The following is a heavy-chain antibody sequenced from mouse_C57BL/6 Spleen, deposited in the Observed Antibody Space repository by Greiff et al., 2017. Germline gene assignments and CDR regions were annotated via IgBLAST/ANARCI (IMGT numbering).Heavy chain of an antibody. J-gene: IGHJ4*01. Sequence: QVQLQQPGAELVKPGASVKLSCKASGYTFTSYWMHWVKQRPGQGLEWIGMIHPNSGSTNYNEKFKSKAKRTVDNASSTAYMHLSSLTSEDSAVYYCAIEPYYAMDYWGQGTSVTVSS. V-gene: IGHV1-64*01. CDR2: IHPNSGST. CDR1: GYTFTSYW. CDR3: AIEPYYAMDY.